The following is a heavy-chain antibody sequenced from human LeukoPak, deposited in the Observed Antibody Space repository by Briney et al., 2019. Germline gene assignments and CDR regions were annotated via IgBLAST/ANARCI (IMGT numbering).Heavy chain of an antibody. CDR3: ARDLDHYGDSYFDY. CDR2: ISAYNGNT. V-gene: IGHV1-18*04. CDR1: GYTFTGYY. J-gene: IGHJ4*02. Sequence: ASVKVSCKASGYTFTGYYVHWVRQAPGQGLEWMGWISAYNGNTNYAQKLQGRVTMTTDTSTSTAYMELRSLRAEDTAVYYCARDLDHYGDSYFDYWGQGTLVTVSS. D-gene: IGHD4-17*01.